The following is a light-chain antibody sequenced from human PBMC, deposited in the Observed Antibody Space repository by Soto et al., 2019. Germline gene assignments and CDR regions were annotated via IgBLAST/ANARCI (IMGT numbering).Light chain of an antibody. CDR3: QQYGSSPPSFT. CDR1: QSVSSSY. V-gene: IGKV3-20*01. J-gene: IGKJ3*01. CDR2: GAS. Sequence: EIVLTQSPGTLSLSPGERATLSCRASQSVSSSYLAWYQQKPGQAPRLLIYGASSRATGIPDRFSGSGSGTDFTLTISRLAPEDFAVYYCQQYGSSPPSFTFGPGTKVDIK.